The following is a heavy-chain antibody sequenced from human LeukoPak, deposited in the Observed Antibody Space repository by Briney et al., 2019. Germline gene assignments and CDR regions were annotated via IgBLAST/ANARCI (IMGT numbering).Heavy chain of an antibody. CDR3: AKDLGTLISGSYYFYFDY. Sequence: PGGSLRLSCAASGFAFSSYGMHWVRQPPGKGLEWVAFVRNDGTNKHYADSVKGRFTISRDNSKNTVYLQMNSLRAEDTAVYYCAKDLGTLISGSYYFYFDYRGQGTLVTVSS. CDR1: GFAFSSYG. CDR2: VRNDGTNK. D-gene: IGHD3-10*01. J-gene: IGHJ4*02. V-gene: IGHV3-30*02.